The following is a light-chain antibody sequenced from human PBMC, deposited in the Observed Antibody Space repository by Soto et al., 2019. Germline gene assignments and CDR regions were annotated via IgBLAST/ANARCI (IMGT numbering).Light chain of an antibody. V-gene: IGLV2-14*01. Sequence: QSALTQPASVSGSPGQSITISCTGTSSDVGGYNYVSWYQQHPGKAPKLMIYDVINRPSGVSNRFSGSKSGNTASLTISGLQAEDEADYYCSSYTSSSTSVVFGGGTKVTVL. CDR3: SSYTSSSTSVV. J-gene: IGLJ2*01. CDR1: SSDVGGYNY. CDR2: DVI.